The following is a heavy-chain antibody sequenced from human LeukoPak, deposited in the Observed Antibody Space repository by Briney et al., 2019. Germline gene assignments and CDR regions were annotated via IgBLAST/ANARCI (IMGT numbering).Heavy chain of an antibody. CDR1: GFTFSSYG. CDR3: AKAVGDSSSWYAKAQGGFNSDYYGMDV. Sequence: PGGSLRLSCAASGFTFSSYGMHWVRQAPGKGLEWVAVISYDGSNKYYADSVKGRFTISRDNSKNTLYLQMNSLRAEDTAVYYCAKAVGDSSSWYAKAQGGFNSDYYGMDVWGQGTTVTVSS. J-gene: IGHJ6*02. V-gene: IGHV3-30*18. D-gene: IGHD6-13*01. CDR2: ISYDGSNK.